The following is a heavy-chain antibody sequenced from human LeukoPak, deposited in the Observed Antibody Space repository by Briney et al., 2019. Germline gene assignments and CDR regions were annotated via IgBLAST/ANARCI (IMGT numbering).Heavy chain of an antibody. D-gene: IGHD3-10*01. CDR1: GGSISSGSYY. CDR3: ARDRYYGSGNNWLDP. V-gene: IGHV4-61*02. CDR2: IYTSGST. Sequence: TTSQTLSLTCTVSGGSISSGSYYWSWIRQPAGKGLEWIGRIYTSGSTTYNPSLKSRVTMSVDTSKNHFSLKLNSVTAADTAVYYCARDRYYGSGNNWLDPWGQGTLVTVSS. J-gene: IGHJ5*02.